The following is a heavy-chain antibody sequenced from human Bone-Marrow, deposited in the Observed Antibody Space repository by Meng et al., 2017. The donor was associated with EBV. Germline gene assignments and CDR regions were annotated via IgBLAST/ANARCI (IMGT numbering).Heavy chain of an antibody. Sequence: QCLLVQSGAEVKKPGASVKVSCKASGYTLTDFTRYPIHWVRQAPGQGLEWMGRINTDNGNTKYSQNFQGRVTITRDTSASTVYVELSSLRSEDTAVYYCARGGGTTGLWLSDYWGQGTLVTVSS. CDR3: ARGGGTTGLWLSDY. CDR1: GYTLTDFTRYP. V-gene: IGHV1-3*04. CDR2: INTDNGNT. D-gene: IGHD2/OR15-2a*01. J-gene: IGHJ4*02.